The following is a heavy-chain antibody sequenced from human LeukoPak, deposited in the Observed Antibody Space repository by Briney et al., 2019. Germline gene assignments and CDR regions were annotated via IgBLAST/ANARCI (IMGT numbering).Heavy chain of an antibody. D-gene: IGHD6-6*01. V-gene: IGHV1-2*02. CDR1: GGTFSSYA. CDR3: ARVLYSSSSVDY. Sequence: ASVKVSCKASGGTFSSYAISWVRQAPGQGLEWMGWINPNSGGTNYAQKFQGRVTMTRDTSISTAYMELSRLRSDDTAVYYCARVLYSSSSVDYWGQGTLVTVSS. CDR2: INPNSGGT. J-gene: IGHJ4*02.